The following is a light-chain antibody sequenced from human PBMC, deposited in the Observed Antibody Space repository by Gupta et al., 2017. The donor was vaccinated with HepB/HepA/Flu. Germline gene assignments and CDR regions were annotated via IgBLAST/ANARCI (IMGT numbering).Light chain of an antibody. CDR3: QQHCDSPLT. CDR2: TAH. Sequence: DIKWRRSRSSPSASLGDRVTLTCRASQGINNYLAWYQQKPGQPPKLLILTAHTLEGGVPSRFSGSGSGTEFTLAISSLQAEDFATYYCQQHCDSPLTFGQGTRLEIK. V-gene: IGKV1-9*01. CDR1: QGINNY. J-gene: IGKJ5*01.